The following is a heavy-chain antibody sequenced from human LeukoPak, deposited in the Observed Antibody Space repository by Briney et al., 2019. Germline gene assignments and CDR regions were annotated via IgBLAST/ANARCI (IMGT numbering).Heavy chain of an antibody. CDR2: FIPIFGTA. Sequence: SVKVSCKASGGTFSSYAISWVRQAPGQGLEWMGGFIPIFGTANYAQKFQGRVTITADESTSTAYMELSSLRSEDTAVYYCARSVDSGGWPYYYYGMDVWGQGTTVTVSS. CDR1: GGTFSSYA. D-gene: IGHD6-19*01. V-gene: IGHV1-69*13. J-gene: IGHJ6*02. CDR3: ARSVDSGGWPYYYYGMDV.